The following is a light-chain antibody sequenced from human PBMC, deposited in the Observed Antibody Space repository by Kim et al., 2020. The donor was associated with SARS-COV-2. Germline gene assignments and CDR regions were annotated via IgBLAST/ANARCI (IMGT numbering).Light chain of an antibody. CDR3: QQYGTSPRT. CDR2: IAS. Sequence: PGDTATLSCRASHTVSRGYLAWYQQRPGQAPRLLIYIASRRATGIPDRFSGSGSGTDFTLTISRLEPEDFAVYYCQQYGTSPRTFGQGTKVDIK. J-gene: IGKJ1*01. V-gene: IGKV3-20*01. CDR1: HTVSRGY.